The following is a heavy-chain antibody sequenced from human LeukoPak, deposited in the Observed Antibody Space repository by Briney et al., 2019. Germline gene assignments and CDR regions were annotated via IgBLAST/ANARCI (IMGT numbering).Heavy chain of an antibody. CDR2: IYSGGST. CDR3: ARVGRSGGVFDS. J-gene: IGHJ4*02. CDR1: GFTVSSNY. D-gene: IGHD3-10*01. V-gene: IGHV3-53*01. Sequence: GGSLRLSCAASGFTVSSNYMSWVRQAPGRGLEWVSVIYSGGSTYYADSVKGRFTISRDNSKNTVFLQMDSLRAEDTAVYYCARVGRSGGVFDSWGQGTLVTVSS.